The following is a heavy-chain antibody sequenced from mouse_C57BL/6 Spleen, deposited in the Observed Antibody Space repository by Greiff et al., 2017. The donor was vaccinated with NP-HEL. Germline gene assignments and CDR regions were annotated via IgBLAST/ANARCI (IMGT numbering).Heavy chain of an antibody. Sequence: VQLVESGAELARPGASVKLSCKASGYTFTSYGISWVKQRTGQGLEWIGEIYPRSGNTYYNEKFKGKATLTADKSSSTAYMELRSLTSEDSAVYFCARRGPDYSNFDYWGQGTTLTVSS. CDR1: GYTFTSYG. D-gene: IGHD2-5*01. V-gene: IGHV1-81*01. CDR3: ARRGPDYSNFDY. CDR2: IYPRSGNT. J-gene: IGHJ2*01.